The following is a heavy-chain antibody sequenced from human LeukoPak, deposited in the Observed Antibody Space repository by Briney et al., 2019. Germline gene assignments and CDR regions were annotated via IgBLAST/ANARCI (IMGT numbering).Heavy chain of an antibody. CDR3: ARKLYSDNSHDAFDI. CDR1: GFTFSSYT. CDR2: ISCSSTNI. D-gene: IGHD1-26*01. V-gene: IGHV3-21*01. Sequence: PGESLRLSCAASGFTFSSYTMNWVRQAPGKGLEWVSCISCSSTNIYYADSVKGRFTISRDNAKNSLYLQMNSLRAEDTAVYYCARKLYSDNSHDAFDIWGQGTMVIVSS. J-gene: IGHJ3*02.